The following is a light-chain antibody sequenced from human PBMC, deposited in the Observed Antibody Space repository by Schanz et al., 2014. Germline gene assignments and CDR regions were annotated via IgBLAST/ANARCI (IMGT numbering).Light chain of an antibody. J-gene: IGKJ2*01. CDR3: QQSYSTPYT. Sequence: DIQMTQSPSSLSASVGDSVTITCRASQYISKYLNWYHQKPGKAPKLLMSAASTLQSGVPSRFSGSGSGTDFTLTISSLQPEDFATYYCQQSYSTPYTFGQGTKLEIK. CDR2: AAS. V-gene: IGKV1-39*01. CDR1: QYISKY.